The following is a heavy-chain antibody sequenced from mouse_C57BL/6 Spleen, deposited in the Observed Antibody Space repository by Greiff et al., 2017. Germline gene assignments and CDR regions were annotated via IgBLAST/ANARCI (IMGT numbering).Heavy chain of an antibody. D-gene: IGHD4-1*01. CDR3: ARITGTLEYFDD. V-gene: IGHV1-69*01. CDR1: GYTFTSYW. Sequence: QVQLQQPGAELVMPGASVKLSCKASGYTFTSYWMHWVKQRPGQGLEWIGEIDPSDSYTNYNQKFKGKSTLTVDKSSSTAYMQLSSLTSEDSAVYYCARITGTLEYFDDWGQGNTRTVSS. J-gene: IGHJ2*01. CDR2: IDPSDSYT.